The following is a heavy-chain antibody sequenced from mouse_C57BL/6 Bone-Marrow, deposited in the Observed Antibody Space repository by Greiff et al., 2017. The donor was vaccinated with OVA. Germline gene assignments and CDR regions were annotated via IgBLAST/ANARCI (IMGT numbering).Heavy chain of an antibody. V-gene: IGHV1-5*01. Sequence: SGTVLARPGASVKMSCKPSGYTFTSYWMHWVKQRPGQGLEWIGAIYPGNSDTSYNQKFKGKAKLTAVTSASTAYMELSSLTNEDSAVYYCTRVRYYGSSYDWYFDVWGTGTTVTVSS. J-gene: IGHJ1*03. CDR2: IYPGNSDT. CDR1: GYTFTSYW. D-gene: IGHD1-1*01. CDR3: TRVRYYGSSYDWYFDV.